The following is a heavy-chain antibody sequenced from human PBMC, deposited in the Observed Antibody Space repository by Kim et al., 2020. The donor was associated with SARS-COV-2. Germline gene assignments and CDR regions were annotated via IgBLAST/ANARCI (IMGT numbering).Heavy chain of an antibody. CDR3: ARGSSGYSYGRKRWFDP. CDR2: INHSGST. Sequence: SETLSLTCAVYGGSFSGYYWSWIRQPPGKGLEWIGEINHSGSTNYNPSLKSRVTISVDTSKNQFSLKLSSVTAADTAVYYCARGSSGYSYGRKRWFDPWG. V-gene: IGHV4-34*01. CDR1: GGSFSGYY. D-gene: IGHD5-18*01. J-gene: IGHJ5*02.